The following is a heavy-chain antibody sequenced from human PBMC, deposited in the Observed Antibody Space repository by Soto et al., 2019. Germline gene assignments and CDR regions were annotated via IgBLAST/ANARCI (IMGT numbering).Heavy chain of an antibody. J-gene: IGHJ5*02. Sequence: EVQLVESGGGLVQPGGSLRLSCAASGFIFSSYDMHWVRQPTGKGLEWVSLIGRSGDTHYPDSVKGRFTSSREYGKNSLYLQMNTLRAEDTAIYYCARDSSGWGLDLWGQGTLVTVSS. CDR3: ARDSSGWGLDL. V-gene: IGHV3-13*01. D-gene: IGHD6-19*01. CDR1: GFIFSSYD. CDR2: IGRSGDT.